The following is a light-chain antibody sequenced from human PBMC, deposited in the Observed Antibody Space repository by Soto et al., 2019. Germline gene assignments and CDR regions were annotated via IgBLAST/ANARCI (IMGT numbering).Light chain of an antibody. V-gene: IGKV1-5*01. CDR2: DAS. Sequence: IQMTQSPSTLSASVGDRVTITCRASQSISSWLAWYQQKPGKAPKLLIYDASSLESGVPSRFSGSGSGTEFTLTISSLQADDFATYYCQQYSAYPYTFGQGTKVDIK. CDR1: QSISSW. J-gene: IGKJ2*01. CDR3: QQYSAYPYT.